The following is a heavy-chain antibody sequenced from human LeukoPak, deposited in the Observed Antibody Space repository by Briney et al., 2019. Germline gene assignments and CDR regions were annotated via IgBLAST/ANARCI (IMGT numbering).Heavy chain of an antibody. V-gene: IGHV3-7*03. Sequence: GGSLRLSCAASGFTFSKYGMSWVRQAPGRGLEWLAKMKQDESDKYYVDSVKGRFTISRDNTKNSLSLQMNSLRVEDTAVYYCARDSSVAGGPLDYWGQGTLVTVSS. CDR1: GFTFSKYG. D-gene: IGHD4-23*01. J-gene: IGHJ4*02. CDR3: ARDSSVAGGPLDY. CDR2: MKQDESDK.